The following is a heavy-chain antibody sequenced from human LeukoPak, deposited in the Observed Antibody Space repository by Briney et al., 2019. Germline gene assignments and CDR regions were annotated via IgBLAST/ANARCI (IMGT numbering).Heavy chain of an antibody. CDR3: ARPVVAATVSDAFDI. CDR1: GASISSSRYS. D-gene: IGHD2-15*01. CDR2: IYYSGST. V-gene: IGHV4-61*05. Sequence: SETLSLTCTVSGASISSSRYSWGWIRQSPGKGLEWIGYIYYSGSTNYNPSLQSRVTISVDTSKNQFSLKLSSVTAADTAVYYCARPVVAATVSDAFDIWGQGTMVTVSS. J-gene: IGHJ3*02.